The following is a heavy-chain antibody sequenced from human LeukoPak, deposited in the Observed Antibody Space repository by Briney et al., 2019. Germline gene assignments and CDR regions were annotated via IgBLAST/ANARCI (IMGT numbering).Heavy chain of an antibody. CDR3: ARDWCSSTRCYDY. J-gene: IGHJ4*02. CDR1: GFTFSTYS. V-gene: IGHV3-48*01. Sequence: GGSLRLSCAASGFTFSTYSMNWVRQAPGKGLEWVSYISSSSSTIYYADSVKGRFTISRDNGKNSLYLHMNSLRAEDTAVYYCARDWCSSTRCYDYWGQGTLVTVSP. CDR2: ISSSSSTI. D-gene: IGHD2-2*01.